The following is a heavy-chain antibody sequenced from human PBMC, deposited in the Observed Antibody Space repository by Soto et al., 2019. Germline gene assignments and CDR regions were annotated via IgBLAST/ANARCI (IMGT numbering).Heavy chain of an antibody. CDR3: AAPRDEYGSGVSWFTYGMDI. CDR2: LDGAGGST. V-gene: IGHV3-23*01. J-gene: IGHJ6*02. D-gene: IGHD3-10*01. CDR1: GFTFSDHA. Sequence: GGSLRLSCLASGFTFSDHAMTWVRHVPGRGLEWVASLDGAGGSTYYADSVRGRFTISRDNSQNTLFLQMKRLTVDDTAIYYCAAPRDEYGSGVSWFTYGMDIWGQGTTVTVSS.